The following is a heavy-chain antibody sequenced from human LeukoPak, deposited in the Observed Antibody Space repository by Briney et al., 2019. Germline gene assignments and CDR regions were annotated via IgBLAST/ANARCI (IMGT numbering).Heavy chain of an antibody. Sequence: AGPLRLSYAASGFTFSNAWMSWVRRAPGKPHECVGRIKSKKDGGTTDFAAAVKGRFTISRDDSKNGVYPEMKRRETEDTAIYYCSTDWISGSRWGQGTLVTVS. D-gene: IGHD6-13*01. J-gene: IGHJ4*02. CDR2: IKSKKDGGTT. CDR1: GFTFSNAW. CDR3: STDWISGSR. V-gene: IGHV3-15*01.